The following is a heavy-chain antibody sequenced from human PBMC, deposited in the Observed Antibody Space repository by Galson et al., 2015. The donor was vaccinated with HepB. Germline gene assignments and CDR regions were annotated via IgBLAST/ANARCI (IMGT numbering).Heavy chain of an antibody. CDR1: GGTFSSYT. J-gene: IGHJ3*02. D-gene: IGHD2-21*02. V-gene: IGHV1-69*02. CDR2: IIPILGIA. CDR3: ARPLAYCGGDCYSLSAFDI. Sequence: SVKVSCKASGGTFSSYTISWVRQAPGQGLEWMGWIIPILGIANYAQKFQGRVTITADKSTSTAYMELSSLRSEDTAVYYCARPLAYCGGDCYSLSAFDIWGQGTMVTVSS.